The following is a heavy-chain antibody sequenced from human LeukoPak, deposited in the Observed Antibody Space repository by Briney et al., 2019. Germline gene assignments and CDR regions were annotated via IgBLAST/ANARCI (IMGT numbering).Heavy chain of an antibody. J-gene: IGHJ5*02. V-gene: IGHV3-23*01. Sequence: GGSLRLSCTASSFTFRNYAMAWVRQAPGKGLEWVSGLSSSGHSTYYADSVKGRFTISRDNAKNSLYLQMNSLRAEDTAVYYCARDRPAYCSGGSCYARRGWFDPWGQGTLVTVSS. CDR2: LSSSGHST. D-gene: IGHD2-15*01. CDR3: ARDRPAYCSGGSCYARRGWFDP. CDR1: SFTFRNYA.